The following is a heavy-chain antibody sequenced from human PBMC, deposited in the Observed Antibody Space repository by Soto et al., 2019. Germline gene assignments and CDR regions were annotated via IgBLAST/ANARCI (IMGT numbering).Heavy chain of an antibody. CDR2: INPNGGST. D-gene: IGHD5-12*01. CDR3: ARDRRYDYYFDY. V-gene: IGHV1-46*01. CDR1: GYIFINYY. Sequence: ASVKVSCKASGYIFINYYIHWVRQAPGQGLEWIGIINPNGGSTNYAQKFRGRVTMARDTSTSTVYMDLSSLRSDDTAVYYCARDRRYDYYFDYSGQGTLVTVSS. J-gene: IGHJ4*02.